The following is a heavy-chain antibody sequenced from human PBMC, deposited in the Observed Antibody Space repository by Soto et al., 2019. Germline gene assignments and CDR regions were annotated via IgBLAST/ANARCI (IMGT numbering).Heavy chain of an antibody. CDR2: VIPIFGTP. V-gene: IGHV1-69*01. CDR3: ARSQGGSSSLDIYYYSYYGMDV. CDR1: GGTFSTYA. D-gene: IGHD2-15*01. J-gene: IGHJ6*02. Sequence: QVQLVQSGAEVKKPGSSVKVSCKAPGGTFSTYAISWVRQAPGQGLEWMGGVIPIFGTPKYAQKFQGRVTITEDESTSTGYMELRSLRSEDTAVYYCARSQGGSSSLDIYYYSYYGMDVWGQWTTVTVSS.